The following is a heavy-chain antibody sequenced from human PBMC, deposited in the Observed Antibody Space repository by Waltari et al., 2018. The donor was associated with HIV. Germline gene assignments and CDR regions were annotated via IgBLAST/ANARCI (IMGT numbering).Heavy chain of an antibody. J-gene: IGHJ4*02. CDR3: AREDVWFGESVIDY. CDR1: GGPFTGYY. V-gene: IGHV4-34*01. D-gene: IGHD3-10*01. CDR2: INHSGDI. Sequence: QVLLQQWGAGLLKPSETLSLTCAVYGGPFTGYYWTWIRQPPGKGLEWIGTINHSGDIKYNPSLKSRVTISVDTSKNQFSLKLSSVTAADTAAYYCAREDVWFGESVIDYWGQGTLVTVSS.